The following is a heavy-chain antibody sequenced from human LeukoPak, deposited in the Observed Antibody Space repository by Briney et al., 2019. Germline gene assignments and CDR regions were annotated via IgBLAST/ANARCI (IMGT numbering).Heavy chain of an antibody. V-gene: IGHV4-30-2*01. Sequence: SETLSLTCAVSGDSITFRGYSWSWIRQPPGKGLEWIGYIYHSGSTYYNPSLKSRVTISIDGSKNQFSLKLSSVTAADTAVYYCARNGYYFDYWGQGTLVTVSS. D-gene: IGHD1-1*01. CDR3: ARNGYYFDY. CDR2: IYHSGST. CDR1: GDSITFRGYS. J-gene: IGHJ4*02.